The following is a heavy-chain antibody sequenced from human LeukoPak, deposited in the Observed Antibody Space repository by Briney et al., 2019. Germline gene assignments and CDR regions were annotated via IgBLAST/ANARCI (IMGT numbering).Heavy chain of an antibody. CDR3: ASTQIAAAGMFDY. Sequence: ASVKVSCKASGDTFSSYYVHWVRQAPGQGLEWMGIMNPSGGSIRYAQKFQGRVTMTRDMSTSTVYMELSRLRSDDTAVYYCASTQIAAAGMFDYWGQGTLVTVSS. V-gene: IGHV1-46*01. J-gene: IGHJ4*02. CDR2: MNPSGGSI. D-gene: IGHD6-13*01. CDR1: GDTFSSYY.